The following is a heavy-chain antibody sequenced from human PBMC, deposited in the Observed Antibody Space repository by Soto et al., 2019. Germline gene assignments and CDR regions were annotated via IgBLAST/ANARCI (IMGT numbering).Heavy chain of an antibody. CDR1: GGSISSYY. CDR3: ARHPARWPLNAEYFQH. V-gene: IGHV4-59*08. D-gene: IGHD2-15*01. J-gene: IGHJ1*01. CDR2: IYYSGST. Sequence: PSETLSLTCTVSGGSISSYYWSWIRQPPGKGLEWIGYIYYSGSTNYNPSLKSRVTISVDTSKNQFSLRLSSVTAADTAVYYCARHPARWPLNAEYFQHWGQGTLVTVSS.